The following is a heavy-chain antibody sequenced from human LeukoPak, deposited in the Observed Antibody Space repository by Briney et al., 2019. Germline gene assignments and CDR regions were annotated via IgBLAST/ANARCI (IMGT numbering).Heavy chain of an antibody. Sequence: GESLKISCKGSGYSFTTYWVAWVRQMPGEGLEWMGMISPGDFDTRYSPSFKGQVTISADKSISTAYLQWSSLKASDTAIYYCARHQGGMDVWGQGTTVTVSS. V-gene: IGHV5-51*01. CDR2: ISPGDFDT. CDR3: ARHQGGMDV. CDR1: GYSFTTYW. J-gene: IGHJ6*02.